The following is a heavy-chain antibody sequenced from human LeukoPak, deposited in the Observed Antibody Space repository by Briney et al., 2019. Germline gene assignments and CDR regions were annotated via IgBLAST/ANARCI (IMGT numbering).Heavy chain of an antibody. J-gene: IGHJ4*02. CDR3: ASSPANLQEFDY. Sequence: SETLSLTCAVSGGSISSGGYSWSWLRQPPGKGLEWIEYIYHSGSTYYNPSLKSRVTISVDRSKNQFSLKLSSVTAADTAVYYCASSPANLQEFDYWGQGTLVTVSS. D-gene: IGHD4-11*01. CDR1: GGSISSGGYS. V-gene: IGHV4-30-2*01. CDR2: IYHSGST.